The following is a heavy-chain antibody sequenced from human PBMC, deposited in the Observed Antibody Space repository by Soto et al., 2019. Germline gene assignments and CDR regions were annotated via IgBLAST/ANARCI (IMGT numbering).Heavy chain of an antibody. Sequence: IHRVLKEQSKGLEWVAVISYDGSNKYYADSVKGRFTISRDNSKNTLYLQMHSLRAGDTSVYHCEKWMSRYCTFLDFWVQGSLVPVSS. J-gene: IGHJ4*02. CDR3: EKWMSRYCTFLDF. V-gene: IGHV3-30-3*02. D-gene: IGHD2-8*02. CDR2: ISYDGSNK.